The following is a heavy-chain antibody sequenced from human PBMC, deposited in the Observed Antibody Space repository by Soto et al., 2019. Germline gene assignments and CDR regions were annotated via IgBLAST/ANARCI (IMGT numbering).Heavy chain of an antibody. V-gene: IGHV3-33*01. Sequence: ESGGGVAQPGRSLRLSCAASGFSFSSYGMHWVRQAPGKGLEWVAVIWYDGSNTDYVDSVKGRFTISRDNSKNTLYLQMNSLRADDTAVYYCARDHCISTTCFEDGMDVWGQGTTVTVSS. CDR2: IWYDGSNT. CDR3: ARDHCISTTCFEDGMDV. CDR1: GFSFSSYG. J-gene: IGHJ6*02. D-gene: IGHD2-2*01.